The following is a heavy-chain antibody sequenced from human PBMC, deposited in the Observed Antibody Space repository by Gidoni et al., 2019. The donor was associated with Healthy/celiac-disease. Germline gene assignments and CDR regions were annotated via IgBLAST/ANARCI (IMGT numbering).Heavy chain of an antibody. CDR3: ARAGPCSGGSCYSLGKRANWFDP. D-gene: IGHD2-15*01. CDR1: GGSFSGYY. CDR2: FNLSGST. V-gene: IGHV4-34*01. Sequence: QVQLQQWGAGLLQPSETLSLTCAVYGGSFSGYYWRWIRQPPGKGREWIGEFNLSGSTNYNPSLKSRVTISVDTSKNQFSLKLSSVTAADTAVYYCARAGPCSGGSCYSLGKRANWFDPWGQGTLVTVSS. J-gene: IGHJ5*02.